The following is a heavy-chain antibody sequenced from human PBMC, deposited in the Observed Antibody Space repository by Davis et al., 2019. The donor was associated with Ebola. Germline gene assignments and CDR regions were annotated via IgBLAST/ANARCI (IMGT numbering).Heavy chain of an antibody. CDR2: IYYSGST. V-gene: IGHV4-59*08. CDR3: ARLVALYDNSGYAYLDY. Sequence: MPSETLSLTCAVYGGSFSGYYWSWIRQPPGKGLEWIGYIYYSGSTNYNPSLKSRVTISVDTSKNQFSLKLSSVTAADTAVYYCARLVALYDNSGYAYLDYWGQGILVTVSS. D-gene: IGHD3-22*01. CDR1: GGSFSGYY. J-gene: IGHJ4*02.